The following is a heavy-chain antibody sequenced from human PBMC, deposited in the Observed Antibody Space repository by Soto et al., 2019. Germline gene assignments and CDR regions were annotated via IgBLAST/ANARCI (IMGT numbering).Heavy chain of an antibody. V-gene: IGHV3-21*01. J-gene: IGHJ2*01. CDR2: ISSSSSYI. Sequence: EVQLVESGGGLVKPGGSLRLSCAASGFTFSSYSMNWVRQAPGKGLEWVSSISSSSSYIYYADSVKGRFTISRDNAKNSLYLQMNSLRAEDKAVYYCARGYSGYGSYWYFDLWGRGNLVTVSS. CDR3: ARGYSGYGSYWYFDL. CDR1: GFTFSSYS. D-gene: IGHD5-12*01.